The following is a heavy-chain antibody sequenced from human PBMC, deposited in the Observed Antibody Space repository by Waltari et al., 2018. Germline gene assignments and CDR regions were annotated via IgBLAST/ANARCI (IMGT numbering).Heavy chain of an antibody. CDR1: GYTFTGYY. D-gene: IGHD6-19*01. J-gene: IGHJ5*02. V-gene: IGHV1-2*02. CDR3: ARDPADSSGFSSWFDP. CDR2: INPNSGGT. Sequence: QVQLVQSGAEVKKPGASVKVSCKASGYTFTGYYMHWVRQAPGQGLEWMGWINPNSGGTNYAQKFQGRVTRTRDTSISTAYMELSRLRSDDTAVYYCARDPADSSGFSSWFDPWGQGTLVTVSS.